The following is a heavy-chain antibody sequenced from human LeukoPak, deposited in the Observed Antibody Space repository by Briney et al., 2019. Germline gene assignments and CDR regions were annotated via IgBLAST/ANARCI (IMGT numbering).Heavy chain of an antibody. J-gene: IGHJ4*02. CDR2: INHSGST. V-gene: IGHV4-34*01. D-gene: IGHD3-3*01. Sequence: SETLSLTCAVYGGSFSGYYWSWIRQPPGKGLEWIGEINHSGSTNYNPSLKSRVTISVDTSKNQFSLKLSSVTAADTAVYYCARGPYYDFWSGYSHDFDYWGRGTLVTVSS. CDR1: GGSFSGYY. CDR3: ARGPYYDFWSGYSHDFDY.